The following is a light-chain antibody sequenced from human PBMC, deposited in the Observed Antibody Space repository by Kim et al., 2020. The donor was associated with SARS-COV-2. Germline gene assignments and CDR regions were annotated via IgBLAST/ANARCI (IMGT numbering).Light chain of an antibody. Sequence: DIQMTQSPSSLSASVGDRVTITCRASQAISNYLAWYQHKPGKAPKLLIYAAFALQSGVPSRFSGSGSGTDFTLTINSLQPEDVATYYCQEYNSSPPVTFGQGTKV. J-gene: IGKJ1*01. CDR1: QAISNY. CDR2: AAF. CDR3: QEYNSSPPVT. V-gene: IGKV1-27*01.